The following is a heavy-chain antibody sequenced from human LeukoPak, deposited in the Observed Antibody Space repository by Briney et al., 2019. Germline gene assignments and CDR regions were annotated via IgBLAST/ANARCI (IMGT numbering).Heavy chain of an antibody. V-gene: IGHV3-21*01. D-gene: IGHD6-19*01. CDR2: IGSSSSYI. J-gene: IGHJ4*02. CDR1: GFTFSSYS. CDR3: ARESFSGWYDDD. Sequence: PGGSLRLSCAASGFTFSSYSMNWVRQAPGKGLEWVSSIGSSSSYIYYADSVKGRFTISRDNAKNSLYLQMNSLRGEDTAVYYCARESFSGWYDDDWGKGTLVTVSS.